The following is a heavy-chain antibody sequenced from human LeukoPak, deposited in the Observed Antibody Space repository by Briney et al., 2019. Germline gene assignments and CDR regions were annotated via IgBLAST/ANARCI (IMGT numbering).Heavy chain of an antibody. CDR1: GFTFSSYW. CDR2: IDWDGDVK. D-gene: IGHD5-12*01. V-gene: IGHV3-20*04. CDR3: VRVIVGTLGNAFDV. J-gene: IGHJ3*01. Sequence: PGGSLRLSCAASGFTFSSYWMSWVRQAPGKGLEWVSGIDWDGDVKAYGDSVKGRLTISRDNANRSVHLQLSSLRAEDTALYYCVRVIVGTLGNAFDVWGQGTMVIVSS.